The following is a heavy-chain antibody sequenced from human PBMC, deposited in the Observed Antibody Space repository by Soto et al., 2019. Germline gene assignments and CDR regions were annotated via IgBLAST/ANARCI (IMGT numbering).Heavy chain of an antibody. V-gene: IGHV4-59*01. Sequence: QVQLQESGPGLVKPSETLSLTCTVSGGSISSYYWSWIRQPPGKGLEWIGYIYYSGSTNYNPSLKSRVTISVDTSKNQFSLKMSSVTAAETAVYYCARGSGWYVYWGQGTLVTVSS. CDR3: ARGSGWYVY. CDR1: GGSISSYY. J-gene: IGHJ4*02. D-gene: IGHD6-19*01. CDR2: IYYSGST.